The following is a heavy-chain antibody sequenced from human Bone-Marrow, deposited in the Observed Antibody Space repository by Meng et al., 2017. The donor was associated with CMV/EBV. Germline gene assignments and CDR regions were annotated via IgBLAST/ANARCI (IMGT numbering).Heavy chain of an antibody. Sequence: SETLSLTCAVYGGSFSGYYWSWIRQPPGKGLEWIGEINHSGSTNYNPSLKSRVTISVDTSKNQFSLKLSSVTGADTALYYCARRLAAIRYWGQGTLVTVSS. CDR1: GGSFSGYY. D-gene: IGHD2-15*01. J-gene: IGHJ4*02. V-gene: IGHV4-34*01. CDR2: INHSGST. CDR3: ARRLAAIRY.